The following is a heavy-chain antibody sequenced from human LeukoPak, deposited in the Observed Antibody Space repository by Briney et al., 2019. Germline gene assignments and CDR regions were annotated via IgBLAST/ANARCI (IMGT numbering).Heavy chain of an antibody. D-gene: IGHD1-26*01. CDR1: GGTFSSYA. CDR3: ASGQWELLQVLDY. J-gene: IGHJ4*02. V-gene: IGHV1-69*06. Sequence: EASVKVSCKASGGTFSSYAISWVRQAPGQGLEWMGGIIPIFGTTNYAQKFQDRVTITADKSTSTAYMELSSLRSEDTAVYYCASGQWELLQVLDYWGQGTLVTVSS. CDR2: IIPIFGTT.